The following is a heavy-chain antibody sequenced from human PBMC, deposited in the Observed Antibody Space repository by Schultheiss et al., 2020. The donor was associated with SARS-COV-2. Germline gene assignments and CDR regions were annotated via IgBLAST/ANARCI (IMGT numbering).Heavy chain of an antibody. CDR2: IYHSGST. J-gene: IGHJ5*02. CDR3: ARVSTDYYDSSGPVP. D-gene: IGHD3-22*01. V-gene: IGHV4-39*07. CDR1: GGSISSGDYY. Sequence: SETLSLTCTVSGGSISSGDYYWSWIRQPPGKGLEWIGSIYHSGSTYYNPSLKSRVTISVDTSKNQFSLKLSSVTAADTAVYYCARVSTDYYDSSGPVPWGQGTLVTVSS.